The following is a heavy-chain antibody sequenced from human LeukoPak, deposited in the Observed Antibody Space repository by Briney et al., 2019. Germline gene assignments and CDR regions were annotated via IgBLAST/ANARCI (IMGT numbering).Heavy chain of an antibody. V-gene: IGHV1-69*04. CDR3: ARGVWFGELLGYYYGMDV. Sequence: SVKVSCKVSGYTLTELSMHWVRQAPGQGLEWMGRIIPILGIANYAQKFQGRVTITADKSTSTAYMELSSLRSEDTAVYYCARGVWFGELLGYYYGMDVWGQGTTVTVFS. J-gene: IGHJ6*02. CDR1: GYTLTELS. D-gene: IGHD3-10*01. CDR2: IIPILGIA.